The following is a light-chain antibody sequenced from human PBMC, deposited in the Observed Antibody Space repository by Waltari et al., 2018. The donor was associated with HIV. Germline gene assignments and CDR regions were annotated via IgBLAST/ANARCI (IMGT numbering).Light chain of an antibody. Sequence: ELVLTQSPGTLSLSPGDRATLSYRASQTISNNFLAWYQQRPGQAPSLLIFGASSRATGIPDRFGGSGSGTDFTLNIGRLEPEDFAVYYCQQYGDSPITFGQGTRLEIK. J-gene: IGKJ5*01. CDR2: GAS. CDR1: QTISNNF. CDR3: QQYGDSPIT. V-gene: IGKV3-20*01.